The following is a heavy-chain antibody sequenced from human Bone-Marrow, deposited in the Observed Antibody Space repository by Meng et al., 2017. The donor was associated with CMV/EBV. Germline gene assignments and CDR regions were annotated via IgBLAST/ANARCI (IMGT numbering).Heavy chain of an antibody. CDR1: GFTFSYYG. Sequence: GGSLRLSCVASGFTFSYYGMHWVRQAPGKGLEWVAVIWNDGNKKYYGDSVKGRFTISRDNSKNTLFLQMNSLIVEDTAEYYCARALYSGAWYGMDVWGAGTTVTVSS. CDR2: IWNDGNKK. V-gene: IGHV3-33*01. J-gene: IGHJ6*04. D-gene: IGHD5-18*01. CDR3: ARALYSGAWYGMDV.